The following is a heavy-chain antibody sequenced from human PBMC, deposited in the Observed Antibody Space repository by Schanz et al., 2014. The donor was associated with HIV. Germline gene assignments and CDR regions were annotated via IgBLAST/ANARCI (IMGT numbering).Heavy chain of an antibody. CDR1: GYTFTNYF. D-gene: IGHD6-6*01. J-gene: IGHJ6*02. Sequence: QVHLVQSGAAVTQPGASVKVSCKASGYTFTNYFIHWVRQAPGQGLEWMGWINPNSGDTDYAQKFQGRVTMTRDTSISTAYMELSRLRSDDTAVYYCAREGTAARQFYYYGMDVWGQGTTVTVSS. CDR2: INPNSGDT. V-gene: IGHV1-2*02. CDR3: AREGTAARQFYYYGMDV.